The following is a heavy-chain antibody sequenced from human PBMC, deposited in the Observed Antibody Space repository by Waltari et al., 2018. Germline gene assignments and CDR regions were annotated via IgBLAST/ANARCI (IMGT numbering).Heavy chain of an antibody. D-gene: IGHD2-15*01. CDR3: ARDRGRGLYLDS. CDR1: GASITNNYW. J-gene: IGHJ4*02. V-gene: IGHV4-4*02. CDR2: VHGSGKT. Sequence: QESGPGLVTPSGTLSLTCSVSGASITNNYWWSWVRQSPGKGLEWIGQVHGSGKTNYNPSFASRLIMSLDTSTNQISLKVTSATAADTATYYCARDRGRGLYLDSWGQGTLVTVSP.